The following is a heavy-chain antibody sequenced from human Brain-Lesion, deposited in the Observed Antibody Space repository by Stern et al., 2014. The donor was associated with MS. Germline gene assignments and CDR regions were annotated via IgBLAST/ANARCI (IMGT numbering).Heavy chain of an antibody. J-gene: IGHJ4*02. CDR3: ARFSASRPHVFDS. CDR2: SDHSGST. V-gene: IGHV4-4*02. D-gene: IGHD6-13*01. CDR1: GGSISSSNW. Sequence: VQLVESGPGLVKPSGTLSLTCAVSGGSISSSNWWSWVRQSPGKGLEWIGESDHSGSTIYNPSLKSRVTGSVDKSKNRFSLNLRSVPAADTAVYFCARFSASRPHVFDSWGQGTLVTVSS.